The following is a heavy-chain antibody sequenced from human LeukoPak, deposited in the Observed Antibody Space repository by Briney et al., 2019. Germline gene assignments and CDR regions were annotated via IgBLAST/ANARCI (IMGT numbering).Heavy chain of an antibody. CDR2: ISGHGGTT. CDR1: GFTFSSYA. D-gene: IGHD4-17*01. J-gene: IGHJ6*03. Sequence: GGSLRLSCAASGFTFSSYAMSWVRQAPGKGLEWVSSISGHGGTTHYADSVKGRFTISRDSSENTLSLQMNSLRVEDTAIYYCAKRGPVTTPYYYYFYMDVWGKGTTVTVSS. CDR3: AKRGPVTTPYYYYFYMDV. V-gene: IGHV3-23*01.